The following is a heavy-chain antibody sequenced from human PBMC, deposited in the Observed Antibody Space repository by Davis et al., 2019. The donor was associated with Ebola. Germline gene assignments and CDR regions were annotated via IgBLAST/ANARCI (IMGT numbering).Heavy chain of an antibody. CDR3: ARLGGYSGYDHADY. Sequence: KVSCKASGYSLTTYWIGWVRQMPGKGLEWMGIIYPGDSDTRYSPSFQGQVTMSADYSISTAYLQWSSLKASDTAMYYCARLGGYSGYDHADYWGQGTLVTVST. CDR2: IYPGDSDT. V-gene: IGHV5-51*01. D-gene: IGHD5-12*01. CDR1: GYSLTTYW. J-gene: IGHJ4*02.